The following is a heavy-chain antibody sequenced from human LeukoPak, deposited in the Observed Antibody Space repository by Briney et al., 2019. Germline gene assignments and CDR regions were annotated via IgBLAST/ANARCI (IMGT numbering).Heavy chain of an antibody. D-gene: IGHD6-13*01. CDR2: ISGGGGST. J-gene: IGHJ6*03. CDR3: AKGYSSSWTNYYYYYYMDV. CDR1: GFTFSSYA. Sequence: GGSLRLSCAASGFTFSSYAMGWVRQAPGKGLEWVSAISGGGGSTYYADSVKGRFTISRDNSKNTLYLQMNSLRAEDTAVYYCAKGYSSSWTNYYYYYYMDVWGRGTTFTVSS. V-gene: IGHV3-23*01.